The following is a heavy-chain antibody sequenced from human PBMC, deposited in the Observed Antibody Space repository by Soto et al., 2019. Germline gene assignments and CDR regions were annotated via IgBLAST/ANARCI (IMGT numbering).Heavy chain of an antibody. CDR2: VFRSGSV. Sequence: LSLTCNVSGGSMTTGSYFWSWIRQPPGKGLEWIGYVFRSGSVNYSPSFKSRVTISIDTSKNQFSLMLKSVTAADTAVYFCARARNRYFDYWGQGALVTVSS. CDR3: ARARNRYFDY. D-gene: IGHD1-1*01. CDR1: GGSMTTGSYF. J-gene: IGHJ4*02. V-gene: IGHV4-61*01.